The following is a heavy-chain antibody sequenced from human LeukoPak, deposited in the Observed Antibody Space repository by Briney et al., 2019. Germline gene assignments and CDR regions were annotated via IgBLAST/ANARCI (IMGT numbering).Heavy chain of an antibody. CDR2: IMSGSGTP. J-gene: IGHJ4*03. V-gene: IGHV3-48*02. CDR3: VRGRYCSGGGCYFDN. D-gene: IGHD2-15*01. Sequence: PGRSLRLSCAVSGFTVSGYGMCWVRQAPGKGLGGSSTIMSGSGTPLYADSVKGRLTISRDNAENSLYLQMNSLTDEETAVYYCVRGRYCSGGGCYFDNWGEGAQVTASS. CDR1: GFTVSGYG.